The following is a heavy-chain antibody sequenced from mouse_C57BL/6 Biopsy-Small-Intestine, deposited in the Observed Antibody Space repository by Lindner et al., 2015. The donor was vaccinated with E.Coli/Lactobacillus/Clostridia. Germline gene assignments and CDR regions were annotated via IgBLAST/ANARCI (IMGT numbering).Heavy chain of an antibody. V-gene: IGHV1-63*01. CDR1: GGTFSNYP. J-gene: IGHJ4*01. CDR3: ARSHTPTVTTEGRPFDY. Sequence: SVKVSCKASGGTFSNYPISWVRQAPGQGLEWMGGIIPVFGTANYAQKFQGRVTITADESTSTAYMELSSLRSEDTALYYCARSHTPTVTTEGRPFDYWGQGTLVTVSS. CDR2: IIPVFGTA. D-gene: IGHD2-13*01.